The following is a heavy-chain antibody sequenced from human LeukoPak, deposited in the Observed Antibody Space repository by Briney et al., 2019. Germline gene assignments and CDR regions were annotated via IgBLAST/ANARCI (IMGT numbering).Heavy chain of an antibody. D-gene: IGHD3-10*01. CDR1: RFTFSSYV. CDR2: ISGSGRST. J-gene: IGHJ6*02. Sequence: GGSLRLSCAASRFTFSSYVMGWVRQAPGKGLECASAISGSGRSTYYAGSVKGRFTISREDSKNTLYLQMNILRAEDTAKYYCARVSGNIQIWPQPFGDGMDVWGQGTTVTVSS. V-gene: IGHV3-23*01. CDR3: ARVSGNIQIWPQPFGDGMDV.